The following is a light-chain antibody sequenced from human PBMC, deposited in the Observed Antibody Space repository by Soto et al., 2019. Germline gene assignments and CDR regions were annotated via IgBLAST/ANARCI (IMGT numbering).Light chain of an antibody. CDR2: EVS. V-gene: IGLV2-14*01. CDR3: SSYTSNTTPYV. Sequence: QSVLTQPASVSGSPGQSITISCTGTSSDVGGYNYVSWYQQHPGKAPKVMIYEVSTRPSGVSNRFSGSKSGNTASLTISGLQAEDEAHYYCSSYTSNTTPYVFGTGTKVTV. J-gene: IGLJ1*01. CDR1: SSDVGGYNY.